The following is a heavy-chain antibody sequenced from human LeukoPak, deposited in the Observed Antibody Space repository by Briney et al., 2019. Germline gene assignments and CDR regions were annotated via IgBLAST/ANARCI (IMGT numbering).Heavy chain of an antibody. CDR2: ISYDGSNK. D-gene: IGHD3-9*01. J-gene: IGHJ4*02. CDR3: AKDLADYDILTN. CDR1: GFTFSSYG. Sequence: PGGSLRLSCAASGFTFSSYGMHWVRQAPGKGLERVAVISYDGSNKYYADSVKGRFTISRDNSKNTLYLQMNSLRAEDTAVYYCAKDLADYDILTNWGQGTLVTVSS. V-gene: IGHV3-30*18.